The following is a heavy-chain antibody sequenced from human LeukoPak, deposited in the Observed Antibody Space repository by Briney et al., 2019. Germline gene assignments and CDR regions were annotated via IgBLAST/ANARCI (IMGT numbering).Heavy chain of an antibody. D-gene: IGHD6-13*01. J-gene: IGHJ3*02. CDR1: GLIFSNYG. Sequence: PGGSLRLSCAASGLIFSNYGVHWVRQAPGKGLEWVSFIQYDGSNKYYADSVKGRFTISRDNAKNSLYLQMNSLRAEDTALYYCAKDRGYSSSYGAFDIWGQGTMVTVSS. CDR2: IQYDGSNK. V-gene: IGHV3-30*02. CDR3: AKDRGYSSSYGAFDI.